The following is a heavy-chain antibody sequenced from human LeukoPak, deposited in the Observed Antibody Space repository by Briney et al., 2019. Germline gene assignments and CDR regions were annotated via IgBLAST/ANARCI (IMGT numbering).Heavy chain of an antibody. V-gene: IGHV3-74*01. Sequence: GGSLRLSCAASGFTFSSYWMHWVRHAPGKGLVWVSRINSDGSSTSYADSVKGRFTISRDNAKNTLYLQMNSLRAEDTAVYYCARYSSGWPYYYYGMDVWGQGTTVTVSS. CDR3: ARYSSGWPYYYYGMDV. CDR2: INSDGSST. D-gene: IGHD6-19*01. J-gene: IGHJ6*02. CDR1: GFTFSSYW.